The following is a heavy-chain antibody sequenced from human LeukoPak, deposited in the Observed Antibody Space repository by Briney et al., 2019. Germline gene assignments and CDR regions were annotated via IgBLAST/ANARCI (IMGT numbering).Heavy chain of an antibody. Sequence: KSSETLSLTCTVSGGSISSYYWSWIRQPPGKGLEWIGYIYYSGSTNYNPSLKSRVTISVDTSKNQFSLKLSSVTAADTAVYYCARDHRWLHYLDYWGQGTLVTVSS. CDR3: ARDHRWLHYLDY. CDR2: IYYSGST. V-gene: IGHV4-59*12. CDR1: GGSISSYY. J-gene: IGHJ4*02. D-gene: IGHD5-12*01.